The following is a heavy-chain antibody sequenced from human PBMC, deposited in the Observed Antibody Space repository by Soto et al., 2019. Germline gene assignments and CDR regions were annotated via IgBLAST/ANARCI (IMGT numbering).Heavy chain of an antibody. CDR3: TRDASRDSSARGWFDP. Sequence: GGSLRLSCAASGFTFRSFTMNWVRQAPGKGLEWVSTISSNSAYIYYTDALRGRFTISRDNAKNSLHLQMNSLRAEDTAVYYCTRDASRDSSARGWFDPWGPGTLVTVLL. D-gene: IGHD6-13*01. V-gene: IGHV3-21*01. J-gene: IGHJ5*02. CDR1: GFTFRSFT. CDR2: ISSNSAYI.